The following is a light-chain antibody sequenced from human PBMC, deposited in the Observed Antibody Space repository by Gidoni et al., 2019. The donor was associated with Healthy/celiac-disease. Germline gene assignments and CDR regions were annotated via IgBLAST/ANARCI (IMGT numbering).Light chain of an antibody. J-gene: IGKJ3*01. Sequence: DIQMPQSPSSLSASVGDRVTITCQASQDISNYLNWYQQKPGKAPQLLIYDASHLETGVPSRFSGSGSGTDFTFTISSLQPEDIATYYCQQYDNLLFTFGPGTKVDIK. CDR3: QQYDNLLFT. CDR2: DAS. V-gene: IGKV1-33*01. CDR1: QDISNY.